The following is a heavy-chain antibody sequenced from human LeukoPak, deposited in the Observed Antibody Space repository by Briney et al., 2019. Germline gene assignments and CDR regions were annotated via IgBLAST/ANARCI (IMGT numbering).Heavy chain of an antibody. V-gene: IGHV4-34*01. CDR2: INHSGST. D-gene: IGHD6-19*01. Sequence: PSETLSLTCAVYGGSFSGYYWSWIRQPPGKGLEWIGEINHSGSTNHNPSLKSRVTISVDTSKNQFSLKLSSVTAADTAVYYCARAPAVAAPYYYYGMDVWGQGTTVTVSS. J-gene: IGHJ6*02. CDR3: ARAPAVAAPYYYYGMDV. CDR1: GGSFSGYY.